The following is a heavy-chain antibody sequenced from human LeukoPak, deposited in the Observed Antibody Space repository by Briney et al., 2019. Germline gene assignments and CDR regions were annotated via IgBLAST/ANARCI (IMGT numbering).Heavy chain of an antibody. V-gene: IGHV3-7*01. D-gene: IGHD6-13*01. J-gene: IGHJ4*02. CDR2: INQDGSEK. CDR3: AKDRAAAGTHPYYFDY. Sequence: GGSLRLSCAASGFTFSSYWMSWVRQAPGKGLEWVANINQDGSEKYYVDSVKGRFTISRDNAKNSLYLQMNSLRAEDTAVYYCAKDRAAAGTHPYYFDYWGQGTLVTVSS. CDR1: GFTFSSYW.